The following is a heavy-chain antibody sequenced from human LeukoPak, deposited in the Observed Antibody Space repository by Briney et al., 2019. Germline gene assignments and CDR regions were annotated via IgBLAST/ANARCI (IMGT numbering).Heavy chain of an antibody. CDR2: VNPSSGNT. V-gene: IGHV1-8*01. CDR1: GYTFTSYD. D-gene: IGHD1-14*01. Sequence: GASVTVSCKASGYTFTSYDINWVRQATGQGLEWMGWVNPSSGNTGYAQKFQGRVTMTRDTSISTAYMELSGLRSEDTAVYYCTREPLLSEHLDYWGQGTLVTVSP. CDR3: TREPLLSEHLDY. J-gene: IGHJ4*02.